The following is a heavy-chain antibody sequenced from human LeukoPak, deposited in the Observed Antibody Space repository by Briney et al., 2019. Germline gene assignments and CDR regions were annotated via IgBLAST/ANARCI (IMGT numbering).Heavy chain of an antibody. Sequence: GGSLRLSCAASGFMFSSNWMSWVRLAPGKGLEWVAVISYDGSNKYYGDSVKGRFTISRDNSKNTLYLQMNSLRAEDTAVYYCAKDQVGSSWSFQLFDYWGQGTLVTVSS. D-gene: IGHD6-13*01. CDR1: GFMFSSNW. V-gene: IGHV3-30*18. CDR2: ISYDGSNK. CDR3: AKDQVGSSWSFQLFDY. J-gene: IGHJ4*02.